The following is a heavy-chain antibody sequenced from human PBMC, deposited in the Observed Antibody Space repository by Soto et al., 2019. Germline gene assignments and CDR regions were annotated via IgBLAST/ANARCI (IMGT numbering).Heavy chain of an antibody. CDR2: MNPNSGNT. J-gene: IGHJ6*03. D-gene: IGHD6-13*01. CDR1: GYTFTSYD. Sequence: GASVKVSCKASGYTFTSYDINWVRQATGQGLEWMGWMNPNSGNTGYAQKFQGRVTMTRNTSISTAYMELSSLRSEDTAVYYCARDYSSPPYYYMDVWGKGTTVTVSS. V-gene: IGHV1-8*01. CDR3: ARDYSSPPYYYMDV.